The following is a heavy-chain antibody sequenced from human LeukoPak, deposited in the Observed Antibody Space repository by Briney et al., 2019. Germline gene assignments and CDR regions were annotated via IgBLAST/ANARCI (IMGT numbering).Heavy chain of an antibody. D-gene: IGHD3-16*01. V-gene: IGHV3-74*01. CDR1: GFTFSSYW. Sequence: PGGSLRLSCAASGFTFSSYWMHWVRQVPGKGLVWVSRINTEGTIISYADSVKGRFTFSRDNARKTLYLQMNSLRAEDTAVYYCAGDFDYWGQGTLVTVSS. CDR2: INTEGTII. J-gene: IGHJ4*02. CDR3: AGDFDY.